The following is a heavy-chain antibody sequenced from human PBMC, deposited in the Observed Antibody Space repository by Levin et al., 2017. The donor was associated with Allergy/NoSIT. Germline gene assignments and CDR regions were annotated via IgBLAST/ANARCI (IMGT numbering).Heavy chain of an antibody. CDR1: DYTFRNYG. CDR3: ARSYNMSPLLAWLDP. V-gene: IGHV1-18*01. Sequence: KSGESLKISCVASDYTFRNYGITWVRQAPGQGLEWMGWISTYNGDRKIAQKFQGRLTMTAETATNTVYMEVTNLTSDDTAVFYCARSYNMSPLLAWLDPWGQGTLVVVSS. CDR2: ISTYNGDR. J-gene: IGHJ5*02. D-gene: IGHD3-10*01.